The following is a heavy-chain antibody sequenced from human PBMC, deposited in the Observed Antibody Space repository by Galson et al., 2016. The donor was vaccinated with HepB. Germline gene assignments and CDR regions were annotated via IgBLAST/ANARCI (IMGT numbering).Heavy chain of an antibody. CDR1: GFTVSSYY. V-gene: IGHV3-66*01. J-gene: IGHJ4*02. CDR3: AKEGKEGPTDY. Sequence: SLRLSCAASGFTVSSYYISWVRQAPGKGLEWVSLIYSDGYSYYADSVMGRFTISRDNSRNTVDLQMNSLRVEDTAMYYCAKEGKEGPTDYWGQGTLVTVSS. CDR2: IYSDGYS.